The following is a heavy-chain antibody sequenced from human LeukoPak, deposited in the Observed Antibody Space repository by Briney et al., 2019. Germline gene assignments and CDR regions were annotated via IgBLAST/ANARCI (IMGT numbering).Heavy chain of an antibody. D-gene: IGHD6-19*01. V-gene: IGHV3-53*01. CDR2: IYSGGST. CDR3: AKEGTYSSGWNSGTEYFQD. Sequence: GGSLRLSCAASGFTVSSNYMSWVRQAPGKGLEWVSVIYSGGSTYYADSVKGRFTISRDNSKNTLYLQMNSLRAEDTAVYYCAKEGTYSSGWNSGTEYFQDWGQGTLVTVSS. CDR1: GFTVSSNY. J-gene: IGHJ1*01.